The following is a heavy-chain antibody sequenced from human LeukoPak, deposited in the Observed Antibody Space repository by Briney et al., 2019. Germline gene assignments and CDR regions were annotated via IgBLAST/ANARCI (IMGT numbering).Heavy chain of an antibody. CDR1: GASLRSGGFY. D-gene: IGHD3-16*01. Sequence: SETLSLTCSVSGASLRSGGFYWSWLRQHPRRGLEWFGYIYFNGDTYYNPSLKSRVTISVDTSQNRFSLRVHSVTAADTAVYFCARARLRSEDFSTPYYFDFWGRGTLVTVSS. V-gene: IGHV4-31*03. J-gene: IGHJ4*02. CDR3: ARARLRSEDFSTPYYFDF. CDR2: IYFNGDT.